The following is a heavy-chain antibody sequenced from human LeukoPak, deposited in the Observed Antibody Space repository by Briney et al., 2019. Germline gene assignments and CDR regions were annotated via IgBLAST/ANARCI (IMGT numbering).Heavy chain of an antibody. D-gene: IGHD6-6*01. V-gene: IGHV4-39*01. Sequence: PSETLSLTCTVSGGSISSSSYYWGWIRQPPGKGLEWIGSIYYSGSAYYNPSLKSRVTISVDTSKNQFSLELSSVTAADTAVYYCARLAEYDSPNKHFDYWGQGTLVTVSS. CDR3: ARLAEYDSPNKHFDY. CDR2: IYYSGSA. J-gene: IGHJ4*02. CDR1: GGSISSSSYY.